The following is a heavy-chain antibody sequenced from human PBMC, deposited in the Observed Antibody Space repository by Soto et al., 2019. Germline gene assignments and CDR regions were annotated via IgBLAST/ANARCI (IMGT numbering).Heavy chain of an antibody. CDR2: IYYSGNT. V-gene: IGHV4-61*01. CDR3: ARDTFGRVNPYYYYGMDV. D-gene: IGHD3-3*01. Sequence: PSETLSLTCTVSGGSVSSYSYYWSWIRQPPGKGLEWIGYIYYSGNTNYNPSLKSRVTISVDTSKNQLSLKLSSVTAADTGVYYCARDTFGRVNPYYYYGMDVWGQGTTVTVSS. CDR1: GGSVSSYSYY. J-gene: IGHJ6*02.